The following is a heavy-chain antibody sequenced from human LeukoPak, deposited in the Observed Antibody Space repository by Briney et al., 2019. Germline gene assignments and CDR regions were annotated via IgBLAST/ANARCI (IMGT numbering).Heavy chain of an antibody. D-gene: IGHD4-23*01. J-gene: IGHJ4*02. CDR2: IYPGDSDT. CDR3: ARLGRGNSGNFDY. Sequence: GGSLRLSCKGSGYSFTSYWIGWVRQMPGKGLEWMGIIYPGDSDTRYSPSFQGQVTISADKSISTAYLQWSSLKASDTAMYYCARLGRGNSGNFDYWGQGTLVTVSS. V-gene: IGHV5-51*01. CDR1: GYSFTSYW.